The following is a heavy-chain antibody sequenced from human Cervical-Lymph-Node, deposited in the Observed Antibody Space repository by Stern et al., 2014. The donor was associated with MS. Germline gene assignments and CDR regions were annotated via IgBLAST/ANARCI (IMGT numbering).Heavy chain of an antibody. D-gene: IGHD3-10*01. CDR2: IYPDDSDA. V-gene: IGHV5-51*01. J-gene: IGHJ4*02. CDR1: GYNFASYW. Sequence: EVQLVESGAEVKKPGESLKISCKGSGYNFASYWIGWVRQVPGKGLEWMGIIYPDDSDARYTPSFQGQVTMSADKSIGTAYLQWSGLKASDTAFYFCARKGTYGLDYWGQGALVTVSS. CDR3: ARKGTYGLDY.